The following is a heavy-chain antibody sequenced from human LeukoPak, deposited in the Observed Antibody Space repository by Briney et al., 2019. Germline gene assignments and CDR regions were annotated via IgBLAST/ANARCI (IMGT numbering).Heavy chain of an antibody. CDR2: IRNKANSNTT. CDR1: GFTFSDHS. CDR3: ANSLAAAVEN. Sequence: GGSLRLSCAASGFTFSDHSMDWVRQAPGKGLEWVGRIRNKANSNTTDYAASMKGRFTISRDDSKNSLYLQMNSLKTEDTAAYYCANSLAAAVENWGQGTLVTVSS. D-gene: IGHD6-13*01. J-gene: IGHJ4*02. V-gene: IGHV3-72*01.